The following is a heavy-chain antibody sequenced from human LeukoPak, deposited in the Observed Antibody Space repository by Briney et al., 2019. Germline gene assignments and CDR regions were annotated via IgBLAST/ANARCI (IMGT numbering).Heavy chain of an antibody. V-gene: IGHV3-30*03. D-gene: IGHD3-3*01. Sequence: PGGSLRLSCVVSGITFSRHGMDWVRQAPGKGLEWVAVIAADGGVKQYADSVKGRFTVSRDNSKSTLYLQMNSLSVEDTAIYYCAREATWGEWYFDHWGQGTPVTVSS. CDR3: AREATWGEWYFDH. CDR1: GITFSRHG. CDR2: IAADGGVK. J-gene: IGHJ4*02.